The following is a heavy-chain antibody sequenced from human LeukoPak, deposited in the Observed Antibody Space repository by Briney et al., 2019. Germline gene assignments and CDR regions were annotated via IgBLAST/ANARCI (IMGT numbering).Heavy chain of an antibody. Sequence: GGTLRLSCAASGFTFSSYGMSWVRQAPGEGLEWVGFIRSKAYGGTTEYAASVKGRFTISRDDSKSIAYLQMNSLKTEDTAVYYCTRGLEVLTGYNKGFDYWGQGTLVTVSS. CDR1: GFTFSSYG. D-gene: IGHD3-9*01. CDR3: TRGLEVLTGYNKGFDY. V-gene: IGHV3-49*04. CDR2: IRSKAYGGTT. J-gene: IGHJ4*02.